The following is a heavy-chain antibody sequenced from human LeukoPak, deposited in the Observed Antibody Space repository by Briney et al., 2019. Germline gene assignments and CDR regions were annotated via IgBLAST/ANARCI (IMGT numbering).Heavy chain of an antibody. CDR1: GGSISSYY. D-gene: IGHD3-10*01. Sequence: PSETLSLTCTVSGGSISSYYWSWIRQPPGKGLEWIGYIYYSGSTNYNPSLKSRVTISVDTSKNQFSLKLSSVTAADTAVYYCASPRVRGAPTALYYYYGMDVWGQGTTVTVSS. J-gene: IGHJ6*02. CDR2: IYYSGST. V-gene: IGHV4-59*01. CDR3: ASPRVRGAPTALYYYYGMDV.